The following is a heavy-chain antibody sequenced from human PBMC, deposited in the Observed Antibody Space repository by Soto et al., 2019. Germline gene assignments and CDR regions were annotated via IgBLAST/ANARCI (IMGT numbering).Heavy chain of an antibody. CDR2: THYRSRWYS. V-gene: IGHV6-1*01. CDR1: GDSVSSSSVA. J-gene: IGHJ6*02. Sequence: SQTLSLTCVISGDSVSSSSVAWNWVRQSPSRGLEWLGRTHYRSRWYSDFAVSVRGRIVINADASKNQFSLQLNSVTPEDTAVYFCARSEEDSDYYYYGLDVWGPGTTVTVS. CDR3: ARSEEDSDYYYYGLDV. D-gene: IGHD2-15*01.